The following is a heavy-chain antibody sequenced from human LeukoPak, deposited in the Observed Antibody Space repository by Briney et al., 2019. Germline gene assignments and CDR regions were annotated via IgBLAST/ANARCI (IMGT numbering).Heavy chain of an antibody. CDR1: GFSFRSYA. Sequence: GGSLRLSCAVSGFSFRSYAMSWVRQAPGKGLLWVSGISGSGDSTYYADSVKGRFTISRDNSKNTPYLQMNSLRAEDTAVYYCANLGSIQVAGSLGHWGQGTLVTVPS. D-gene: IGHD6-19*01. CDR2: ISGSGDST. CDR3: ANLGSIQVAGSLGH. J-gene: IGHJ4*02. V-gene: IGHV3-23*01.